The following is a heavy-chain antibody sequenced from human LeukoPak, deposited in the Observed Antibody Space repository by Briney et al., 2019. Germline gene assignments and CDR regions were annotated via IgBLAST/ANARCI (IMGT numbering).Heavy chain of an antibody. CDR3: ARVAGHDIRGLITYYFDD. Sequence: GRSLRLSCAASGFTFRSYGMQWVRQAPGKGLEWVAIIWYDGSNKYYADSVKGRFTISRDNSKNMLYLQMNSLRVEDTAVYYCARVAGHDIRGLITYYFDDWGQGTLVTVSS. CDR2: IWYDGSNK. D-gene: IGHD3-10*01. J-gene: IGHJ4*02. V-gene: IGHV3-33*01. CDR1: GFTFRSYG.